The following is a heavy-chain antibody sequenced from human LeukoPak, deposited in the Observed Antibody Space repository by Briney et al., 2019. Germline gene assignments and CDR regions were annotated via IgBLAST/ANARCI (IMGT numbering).Heavy chain of an antibody. CDR2: IRYDGSNK. Sequence: GGSLRLSCAASGFTFSSYGMHWVRQAPGQGLEWVAFIRYDGSNKYYADSVKGRFTISRDNSKNTLYLQMNSLRAEDTAVYYCAKVQTPDSHYYDLRSHFDYWGQGTLVTVSS. V-gene: IGHV3-30*02. J-gene: IGHJ4*02. CDR3: AKVQTPDSHYYDLRSHFDY. CDR1: GFTFSSYG. D-gene: IGHD3-22*01.